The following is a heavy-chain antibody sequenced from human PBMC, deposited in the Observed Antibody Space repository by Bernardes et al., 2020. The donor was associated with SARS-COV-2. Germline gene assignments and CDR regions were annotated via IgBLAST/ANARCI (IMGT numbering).Heavy chain of an antibody. V-gene: IGHV4-39*01. CDR2: IFNSGRT. J-gene: IGHJ6*02. CDR1: GGSISSSSYY. Sequence: SETLSLTCTVSGGSISSSSYYWGWIRQPPGKGLEWIGSIFNSGRTYYNPSLKSRVTISVDTSKNQFSLKLSSVTAADTAVYYCARRGYCSSTSCYPLVDVWGQGTTVTVSS. CDR3: ARRGYCSSTSCYPLVDV. D-gene: IGHD2-2*01.